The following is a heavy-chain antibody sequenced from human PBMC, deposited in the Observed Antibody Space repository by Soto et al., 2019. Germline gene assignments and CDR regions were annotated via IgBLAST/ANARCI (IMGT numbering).Heavy chain of an antibody. CDR2: INHSGST. CDR3: ARGQRRRAYYYDFSGYHPTYYFDY. CDR1: GGSFSAYY. J-gene: IGHJ4*02. V-gene: IGHV4-34*01. D-gene: IGHD3-22*01. Sequence: PSETLSLTCAVFGGSFSAYYWSWIRQPPGKGLEWIGEINHSGSTNYNPSLKSRVTITVDTSKNQFSLKLRSVTAADTAVYYCARGQRRRAYYYDFSGYHPTYYFDYWGQGTLVTVSS.